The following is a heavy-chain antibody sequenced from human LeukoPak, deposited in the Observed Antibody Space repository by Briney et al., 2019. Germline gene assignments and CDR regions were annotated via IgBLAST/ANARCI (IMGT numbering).Heavy chain of an antibody. CDR2: IYYGGST. D-gene: IGHD4-17*01. V-gene: IGHV4-59*01. Sequence: SETLSLTCTVSGGSISSYYWSWIRQPPGKGLEWIGYIYYGGSTNYNPSLKSRVTISVDTSKNQFPLKLSSVTAADTAVYYCARVDPYGDYFDYWGQGTLVTVSS. CDR3: ARVDPYGDYFDY. CDR1: GGSISSYY. J-gene: IGHJ4*02.